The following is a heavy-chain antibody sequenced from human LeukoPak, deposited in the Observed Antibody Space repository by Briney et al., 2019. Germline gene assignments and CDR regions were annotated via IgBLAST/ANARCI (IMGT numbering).Heavy chain of an antibody. CDR1: GGSFSGYY. J-gene: IGHJ2*01. CDR3: ARDQKRITIFGVVKPSWYFDL. Sequence: PSETLSLTCAVYGGSFSGYYWSWIRQPPGKGLEWIGYIYYSGSTNYNPSLKSRVTISVDTSKNQFSLKLSSVTAADTAVYYCARDQKRITIFGVVKPSWYFDLWGRGTLVTVSS. CDR2: IYYSGST. D-gene: IGHD3-3*01. V-gene: IGHV4-59*01.